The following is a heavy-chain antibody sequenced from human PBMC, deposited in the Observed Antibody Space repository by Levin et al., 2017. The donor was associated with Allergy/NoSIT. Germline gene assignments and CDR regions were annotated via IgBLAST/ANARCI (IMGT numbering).Heavy chain of an antibody. Sequence: GGSLRLSCAASGFTFSSYWMSWVRQAPGKGLEWVANIKQDGSEKYYVDSVKGRFTISRDNAKNSLYLQMNSLRAEDTAVYYCARASSGSYSVDAFDIWGQGTMVTVSS. V-gene: IGHV3-7*01. CDR2: IKQDGSEK. D-gene: IGHD1-26*01. CDR3: ARASSGSYSVDAFDI. J-gene: IGHJ3*02. CDR1: GFTFSSYW.